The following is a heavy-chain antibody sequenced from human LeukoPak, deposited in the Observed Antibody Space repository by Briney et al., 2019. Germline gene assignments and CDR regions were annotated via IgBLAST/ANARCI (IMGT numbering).Heavy chain of an antibody. V-gene: IGHV4-34*01. CDR3: ARGRRIFYYDSSGYSDY. CDR1: GGSISSYY. D-gene: IGHD3-22*01. J-gene: IGHJ4*02. CDR2: INHSGST. Sequence: PSETLSLTCTVSGGSISSYYWSWIRQPPGKGLEWIGEINHSGSTNYNPSLKSRVTISVDTSKNQFSLKLSSVTAADTAVYYCARGRRIFYYDSSGYSDYWGQGTLVTVSS.